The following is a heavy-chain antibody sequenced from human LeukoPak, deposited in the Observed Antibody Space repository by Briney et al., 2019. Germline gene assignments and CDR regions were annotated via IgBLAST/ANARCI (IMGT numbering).Heavy chain of an antibody. D-gene: IGHD3-22*01. V-gene: IGHV1-69*13. CDR2: IIPILGTA. J-gene: IGHJ4*02. CDR3: ASNTNYYEGCGHYVFDY. CDR1: GGTFSTYA. Sequence: SVKVSCKPSGGTFSTYAISWVRQAPGQGLEWMGGIIPILGTAKYAKKFQGRVTITADEFTSTAHMELSSLRSEDTAVYYCASNTNYYEGCGHYVFDYWGQGTLVTISS.